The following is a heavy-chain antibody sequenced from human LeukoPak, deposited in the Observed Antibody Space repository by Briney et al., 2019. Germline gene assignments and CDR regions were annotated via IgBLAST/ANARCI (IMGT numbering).Heavy chain of an antibody. D-gene: IGHD2-2*01. Sequence: ASVKVSCKASGGTFSSYTISWVRQAPGQGLEWMERIIPILGIANYAQKFQGRVTITADKSTSTAYMELSSLRSEDTAVYYCSGWCSSTSCYDRDYYYYGMDVWGQGTTVTVSS. CDR1: GGTFSSYT. J-gene: IGHJ6*02. V-gene: IGHV1-69*02. CDR3: SGWCSSTSCYDRDYYYYGMDV. CDR2: IIPILGIA.